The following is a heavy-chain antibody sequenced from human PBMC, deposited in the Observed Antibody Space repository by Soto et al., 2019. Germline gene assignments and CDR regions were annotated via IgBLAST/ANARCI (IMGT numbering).Heavy chain of an antibody. D-gene: IGHD3-3*01. CDR3: ARGLSGVVGIFFGMDV. CDR1: GGIFNNYS. Sequence: QLVQSGAEVKKPGSSVRVSCKASGGIFNNYSVNWVRQAPGQGLEWMGGIIPVFDLIKYELKFQDRLASIADKSTNTAYMDLSSLRSEDTAVYYCARGLSGVVGIFFGMDVWGQGPTVIVSS. J-gene: IGHJ6*02. CDR2: IIPVFDLI. V-gene: IGHV1-69*17.